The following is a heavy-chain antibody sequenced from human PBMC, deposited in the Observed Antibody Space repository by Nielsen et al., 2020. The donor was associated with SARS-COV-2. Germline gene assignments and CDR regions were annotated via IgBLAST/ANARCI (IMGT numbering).Heavy chain of an antibody. V-gene: IGHV3-23*01. Sequence: GESLKISCEVSGFTFGRYAMSWVRQAPGKGLEWVSVIGTSGGSTKHADSVKGRFTISRDNSKNTLYLQMNSLRAEDTAVYYCAKDKGYYYGMDVWGQGTTVTVSS. CDR3: AKDKGYYYGMDV. CDR2: IGTSGGST. J-gene: IGHJ6*02. CDR1: GFTFGRYA.